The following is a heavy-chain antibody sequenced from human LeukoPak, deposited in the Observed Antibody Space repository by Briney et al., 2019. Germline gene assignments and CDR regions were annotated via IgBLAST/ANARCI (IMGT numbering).Heavy chain of an antibody. Sequence: SETLSLTCTVSGVSIRSYYWSWIRQPAGKGLEWIGRFHTSGSTNYNPSLKSRVTMSVDTSKNQFSLKLSSVTAADTAVYYCARVYGSGSYSDSWGQGTLVTVSS. V-gene: IGHV4-4*07. J-gene: IGHJ4*02. CDR3: ARVYGSGSYSDS. CDR1: GVSIRSYY. D-gene: IGHD3-10*01. CDR2: FHTSGST.